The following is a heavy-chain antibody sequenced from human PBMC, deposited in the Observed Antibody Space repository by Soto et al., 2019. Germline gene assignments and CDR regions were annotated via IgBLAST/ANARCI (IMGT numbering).Heavy chain of an antibody. Sequence: SETLSLTCTVSGGSISSGGYYWSWIRRHPGKGLEWIGYIYYSGSTYYNPSLKSRVTISVDTSKNQFSLKLSSVTAADTAVYYCARGVWGSPGGFDYWGQGTLVTVSS. V-gene: IGHV4-31*03. D-gene: IGHD3-16*01. CDR2: IYYSGST. CDR3: ARGVWGSPGGFDY. J-gene: IGHJ4*02. CDR1: GGSISSGGYY.